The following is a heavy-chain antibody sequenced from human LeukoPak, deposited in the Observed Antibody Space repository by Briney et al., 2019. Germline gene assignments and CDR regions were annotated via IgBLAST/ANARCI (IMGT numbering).Heavy chain of an antibody. CDR2: INHSGST. Sequence: SETLSLTCAVYGGSFSGYYWSWIRQPPGKGLEWIGEINHSGSTNYNPSLKSRVTISVDTSKNQFSLKLSSVTAADTAVYYCAREQQLVRYYFDYWGQGTLVTVSS. V-gene: IGHV4-34*01. CDR3: AREQQLVRYYFDY. J-gene: IGHJ4*02. CDR1: GGSFSGYY. D-gene: IGHD6-13*01.